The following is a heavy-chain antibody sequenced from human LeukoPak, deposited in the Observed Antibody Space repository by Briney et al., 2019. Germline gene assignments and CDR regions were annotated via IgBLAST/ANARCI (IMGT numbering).Heavy chain of an antibody. V-gene: IGHV1-46*01. J-gene: IGHJ5*02. D-gene: IGHD1-26*01. CDR1: GYTLTSYY. CDR3: ARDRGIVGVLTGWFDP. CDR2: INPSGGST. Sequence: ASVKVSCKASGYTLTSYYMHWVRQAPGQGLEWMGIINPSGGSTSYAQKFQGRVTMTRDTSTSTVYMELSSLRSEDTAVYYCARDRGIVGVLTGWFDPWGQGTLSPSPQ.